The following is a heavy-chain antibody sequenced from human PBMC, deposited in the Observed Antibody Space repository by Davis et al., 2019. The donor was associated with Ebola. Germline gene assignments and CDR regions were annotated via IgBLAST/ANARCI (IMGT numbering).Heavy chain of an antibody. D-gene: IGHD4-17*01. CDR3: AKDRLAGYGDYSWGVFDY. CDR2: ISATGGST. CDR1: GFTFSSDA. Sequence: GESLKISCAASGFTFSSDAMSWVRQAPGKGLEWVSVISATGGSTYYADSVKGRFTISRDNSRNTLSLEMNSLRAEDTAIYYCAKDRLAGYGDYSWGVFDYWGQGTLVAVSA. V-gene: IGHV3-23*01. J-gene: IGHJ4*02.